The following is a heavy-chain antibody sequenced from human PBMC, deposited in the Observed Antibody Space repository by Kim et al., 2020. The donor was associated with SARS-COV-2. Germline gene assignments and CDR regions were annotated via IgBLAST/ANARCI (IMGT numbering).Heavy chain of an antibody. CDR2: IIPIFGTA. CDR3: ATSGPLRYHYGSGSYYPRGYDDAFDI. V-gene: IGHV1-69*13. D-gene: IGHD3-10*01. J-gene: IGHJ3*02. CDR1: GGTFSSYA. Sequence: SVKVSCKASGGTFSSYAISWVRQAPGQGLEWMGGIIPIFGTANYAQKFQGRVTITADESTSTAYMELSSLRSEDTAVYYCATSGPLRYHYGSGSYYPRGYDDAFDIWGQGTMVTVSS.